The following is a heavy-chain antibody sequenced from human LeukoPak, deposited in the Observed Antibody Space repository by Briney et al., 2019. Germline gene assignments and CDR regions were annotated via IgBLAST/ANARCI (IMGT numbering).Heavy chain of an antibody. J-gene: IGHJ4*02. CDR1: GGTFSSYA. CDR2: VIPILGIA. Sequence: SVKVSCKASGGTFSSYAISWVRQAPGQGLEWMGRVIPILGIANYAQKFQGRVTITADKSTSTAYMELSSLRSEDTAVYYCANSPYGSGSYYWVYWGQGTLVTVSS. D-gene: IGHD3-10*01. V-gene: IGHV1-69*04. CDR3: ANSPYGSGSYYWVY.